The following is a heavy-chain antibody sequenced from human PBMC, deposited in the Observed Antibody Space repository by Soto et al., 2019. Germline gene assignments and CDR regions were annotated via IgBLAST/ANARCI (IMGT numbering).Heavy chain of an antibody. V-gene: IGHV3-9*01. J-gene: IGHJ4*02. CDR2: ISWNSGSI. CDR3: AKGQDSSLYSFFDY. D-gene: IGHD6-13*01. CDR1: GFTFDDYA. Sequence: GGSLRLSCAASGFTFDDYAMHWVRQAPGKGLEWVSGISWNSGSIGYADSVKGRFTISGDNAKNSLYLQMNSLRAEDTALYYCAKGQDSSLYSFFDYWGQGTLGTVSS.